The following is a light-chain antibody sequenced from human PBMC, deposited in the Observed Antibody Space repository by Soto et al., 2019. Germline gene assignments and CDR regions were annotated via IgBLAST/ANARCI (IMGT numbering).Light chain of an antibody. CDR2: EVS. CDR3: SSYAGSNNRYV. Sequence: QSALTQPPSASGSPGQSVTISCTGTSSDVGGYNYVSWYQQHPGKAPKLMIYEVSKRPSGVPDPFSGSKSGNTASLTVSGLQAEDEADYYCSSYAGSNNRYVFGTGTKLTVL. J-gene: IGLJ1*01. CDR1: SSDVGGYNY. V-gene: IGLV2-8*01.